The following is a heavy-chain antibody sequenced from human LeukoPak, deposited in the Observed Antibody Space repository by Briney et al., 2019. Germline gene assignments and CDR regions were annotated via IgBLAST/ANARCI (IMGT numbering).Heavy chain of an antibody. V-gene: IGHV4-59*01. D-gene: IGHD6-13*01. J-gene: IGHJ6*03. CDR3: ARGQRGQQLVPFSRVYYYYYYMDV. Sequence: SETLSLTCTVSGGSISSYSWRWVRQPPGMGLEWIGYVHYSGSPNYNPSLKSRVTMSVDTSKNQFSLVLSSVTAADTAVYYCARGQRGQQLVPFSRVYYYYYYMDVWGKGTTVTVSS. CDR2: VHYSGSP. CDR1: GGSISSYS.